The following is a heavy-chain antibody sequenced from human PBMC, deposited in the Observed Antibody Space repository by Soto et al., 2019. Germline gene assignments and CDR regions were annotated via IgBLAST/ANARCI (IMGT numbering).Heavy chain of an antibody. D-gene: IGHD3-3*01. CDR3: ATERTRFDFWSGTD. Sequence: WASVKVSCKASGYSFTTYGISWVRQAPGQGLEWMGWISGYNGNTNHAQRLQGRVTMTIDTSINTAYMELSRLTSDDTAVYYCATERTRFDFWSGTDWGLGTLVTVSS. V-gene: IGHV1-18*01. CDR1: GYSFTTYG. J-gene: IGHJ4*02. CDR2: ISGYNGNT.